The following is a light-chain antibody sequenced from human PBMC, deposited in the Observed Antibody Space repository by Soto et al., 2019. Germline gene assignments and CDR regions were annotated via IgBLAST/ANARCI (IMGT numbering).Light chain of an antibody. V-gene: IGKV3-11*01. Sequence: ETVLTQSPATLSLSPGERATLSCRASQSISSYLAWYQQKPGQAPRLLIYDASNRATGIPARFSGSGSGTDFTLTISSLEPEDFAVYYCQQRFIWPSFGPGTKVDIK. J-gene: IGKJ3*01. CDR2: DAS. CDR1: QSISSY. CDR3: QQRFIWPS.